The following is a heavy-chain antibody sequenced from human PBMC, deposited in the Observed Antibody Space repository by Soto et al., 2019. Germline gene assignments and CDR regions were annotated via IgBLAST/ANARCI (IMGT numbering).Heavy chain of an antibody. D-gene: IGHD6-19*01. V-gene: IGHV3-7*05. CDR3: AGGSCWESGT. CDR2: IKEAGGEK. J-gene: IGHJ5*02. CDR1: EFTFSTYW. Sequence: EVQLVESGGGLVQPGGSLRLSCAASEFTFSTYWMTWVSQAPGKGLEWVANIKEAGGEKHCLESVRGRFTISRDNAKKSLYWEMNSLRADDTAVYYCAGGSCWESGTWGQGTLVTVSS.